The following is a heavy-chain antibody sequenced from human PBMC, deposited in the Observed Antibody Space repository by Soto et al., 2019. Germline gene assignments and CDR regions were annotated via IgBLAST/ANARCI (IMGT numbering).Heavy chain of an antibody. CDR3: ARSDCSSTSCYGGADYYYYMDV. D-gene: IGHD2-2*01. Sequence: GESLKISCKGSGYSFTSYWIGWVRQMPGKGLEWMGIIYPGDSDTRYSPSFQGQVTISADKSISTAYLQWSSLKASDTAMYYCARSDCSSTSCYGGADYYYYMDVWGKGTKVTVSS. V-gene: IGHV5-51*01. CDR2: IYPGDSDT. CDR1: GYSFTSYW. J-gene: IGHJ6*03.